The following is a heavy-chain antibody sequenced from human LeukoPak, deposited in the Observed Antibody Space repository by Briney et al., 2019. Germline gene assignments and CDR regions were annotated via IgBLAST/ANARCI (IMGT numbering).Heavy chain of an antibody. CDR2: IYTSGST. V-gene: IGHV4-61*02. D-gene: IGHD5-12*01. J-gene: IGHJ4*02. CDR1: GGSISSGSYY. Sequence: SETLSLTCTVSGGSISSGSYYWTRIRQPAGKGLEWIGRIYTSGSTNYNPSLKSRVTISVDTSKNQFSLKLSSVTAADTAVYYCAGVGYDSAYWGQGTLVTVSS. CDR3: AGVGYDSAY.